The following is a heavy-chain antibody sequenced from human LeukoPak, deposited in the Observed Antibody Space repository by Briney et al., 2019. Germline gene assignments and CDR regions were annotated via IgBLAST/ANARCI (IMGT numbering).Heavy chain of an antibody. D-gene: IGHD1-26*01. V-gene: IGHV3-53*01. Sequence: GGSLRPSCAASGFTFRNNYMSWVRQAPGKGLEWVSVIYSGGSTYYADSVKGRFTFSKDNSKNTLYLQMTNLRVEDTAAYYCARGVGQDAFDIWGQGTMVTVSS. J-gene: IGHJ3*02. CDR1: GFTFRNNY. CDR2: IYSGGST. CDR3: ARGVGQDAFDI.